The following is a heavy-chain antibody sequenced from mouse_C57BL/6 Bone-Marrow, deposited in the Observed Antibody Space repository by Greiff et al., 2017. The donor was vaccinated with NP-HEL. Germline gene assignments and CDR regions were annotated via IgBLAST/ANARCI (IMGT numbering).Heavy chain of an antibody. CDR1: GYTFTDYN. Sequence: VQLQQSGPELVKPGASVKIPCKASGYTFTDYNMDWVKQSHGKSLEWIGDINPNNGGTIYNQKFKGKATLTVDKSSSTAYMELRSLTSEDTAVYYCARRGTTVVATWGDAMDYWGQGTSVTVSS. CDR2: INPNNGGT. CDR3: ARRGTTVVATWGDAMDY. J-gene: IGHJ4*01. V-gene: IGHV1-18*01. D-gene: IGHD1-1*01.